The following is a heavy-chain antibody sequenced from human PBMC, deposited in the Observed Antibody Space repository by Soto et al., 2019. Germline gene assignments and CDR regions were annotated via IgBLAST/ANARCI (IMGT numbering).Heavy chain of an antibody. J-gene: IGHJ5*02. D-gene: IGHD6-13*01. V-gene: IGHV1-8*01. CDR3: ARDLAAGDL. CDR1: GYSFTRYD. CDR2: MNPNSGYT. Sequence: ASVKVSCKASGYSFTRYDINWVRQATGQGLEWMGWMNPNSGYTGYAQRFQGRVTMTRDTSISTAYMELRSLRSDDTAVYYCARDLAAGDLWGQGTLVTVSS.